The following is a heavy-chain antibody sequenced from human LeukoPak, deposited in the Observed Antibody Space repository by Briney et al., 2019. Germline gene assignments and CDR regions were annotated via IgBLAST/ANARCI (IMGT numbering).Heavy chain of an antibody. D-gene: IGHD6-13*01. CDR3: AKASPGIAAARGPLGL. CDR1: GFTFSSYA. V-gene: IGHV3-23*01. CDR2: ISGSGGST. Sequence: GSLRLSCAASGFTFSSYAMSWVRQAPGKGLEWVSAISGSGGSTYYADSVKGRFTISRDNSKNTLYLQMNSLRAEDTTVYYCAKASPGIAAARGPLGLWGRGTLVTVSS. J-gene: IGHJ2*01.